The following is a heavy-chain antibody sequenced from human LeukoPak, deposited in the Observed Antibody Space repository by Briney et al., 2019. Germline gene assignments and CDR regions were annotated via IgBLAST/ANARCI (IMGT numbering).Heavy chain of an antibody. Sequence: GGSLRLSCAASGFTFSSYSMNWVRQAPGKGLEWVSSISSSSSYIYYADSVKGRFTISRDNAKNSLYLQMNSLRAEDTAVYYCARYQTTVTSDFDYWGQGTLVTVSS. CDR3: ARYQTTVTSDFDY. CDR1: GFTFSSYS. V-gene: IGHV3-21*01. CDR2: ISSSSSYI. J-gene: IGHJ4*02. D-gene: IGHD4-17*01.